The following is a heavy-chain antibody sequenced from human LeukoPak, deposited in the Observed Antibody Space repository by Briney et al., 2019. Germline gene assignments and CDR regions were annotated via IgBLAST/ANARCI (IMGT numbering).Heavy chain of an antibody. CDR3: ARDRDPGYNDSSGYRRVNAFDI. CDR1: GFTFSSYS. Sequence: GGSLRLSCAASGFTFSSYSMNWVRQAPGNGLEWVSSISGSNSYIYYADSMKGRFTISRDNAKNSLYLQMNSLRAEDTAVYYCARDRDPGYNDSSGYRRVNAFDIWGQGTMVTVSS. V-gene: IGHV3-21*01. J-gene: IGHJ3*02. D-gene: IGHD3-22*01. CDR2: ISGSNSYI.